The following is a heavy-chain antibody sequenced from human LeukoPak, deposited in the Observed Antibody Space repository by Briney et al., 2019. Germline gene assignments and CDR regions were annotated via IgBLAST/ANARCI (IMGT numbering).Heavy chain of an antibody. Sequence: ASVKVSCRSSGYTFTTYGITWVRQAPGQGLEWMGWISTYNGNTNYAQKLQGRVTMTTDTSTSTAYMELRSLRSDDTAMYYCARDRMDTETYFDYWGQGTLVTVSS. V-gene: IGHV1-18*01. CDR3: ARDRMDTETYFDY. D-gene: IGHD5-18*01. CDR1: GYTFTTYG. CDR2: ISTYNGNT. J-gene: IGHJ4*02.